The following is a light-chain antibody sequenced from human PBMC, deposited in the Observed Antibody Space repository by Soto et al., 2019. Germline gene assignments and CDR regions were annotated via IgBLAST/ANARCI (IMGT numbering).Light chain of an antibody. Sequence: QSALTQPRSVSGSPGQSVTISCSAGGYIYVSWYQHHPGKAPKLIIYDVTKRPPGVPDRFSGSKSANTATLTISGLQTEDEADYYCCPFAGSYTYVFGTGTKVTVL. V-gene: IGLV2-11*01. CDR2: DVT. J-gene: IGLJ1*01. CDR1: GGYIY. CDR3: CPFAGSYTYV.